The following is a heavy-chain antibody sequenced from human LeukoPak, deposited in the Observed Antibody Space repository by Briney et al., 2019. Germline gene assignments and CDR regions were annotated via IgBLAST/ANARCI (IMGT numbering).Heavy chain of an antibody. J-gene: IGHJ6*03. CDR3: ARGYCSGGSCYSNDYYYLDV. Sequence: PGGSLRLSCAASGFTVSSYYMSWLRQAPGKGLEWVSSIYSGGTTYYTDSVKGRFTITRGISENTVYLQMNSLRVEDAAVYYCARGYCSGGSCYSNDYYYLDVWGKGTTVTVSS. CDR2: IYSGGTT. CDR1: GFTVSSYY. V-gene: IGHV3-53*01. D-gene: IGHD2-15*01.